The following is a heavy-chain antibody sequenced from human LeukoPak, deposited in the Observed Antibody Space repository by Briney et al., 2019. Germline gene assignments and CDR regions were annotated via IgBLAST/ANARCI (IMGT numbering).Heavy chain of an antibody. CDR2: IKQDGSEK. J-gene: IGHJ4*01. CDR3: VRAGISPPHYFFDY. Sequence: PGGSLRLSCAASGFTFSTFWMSWVRQAPGKGLEWVANIKQDGSEKYYVDSVKGRFTISRDNAKNSLYLQMNSLRAEDTAVYYCVRAGISPPHYFFDYWGQGTLVTVSS. D-gene: IGHD2/OR15-2a*01. V-gene: IGHV3-7*01. CDR1: GFTFSTFW.